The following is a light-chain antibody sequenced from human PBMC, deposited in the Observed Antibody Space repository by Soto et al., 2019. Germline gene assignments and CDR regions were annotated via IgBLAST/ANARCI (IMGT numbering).Light chain of an antibody. CDR3: QQYNSYSLT. V-gene: IGKV1-5*03. CDR1: RSISSW. CDR2: KAS. J-gene: IGKJ4*01. Sequence: DIQMTQSPSTLSASVGDRVTITCRASRSISSWLAWYQQKPGKAPKLLIYKASSLESGVPSRFSGSGSGTEFTLTISSLQPDDFATYSCQQYNSYSLTFGGGTKVDIK.